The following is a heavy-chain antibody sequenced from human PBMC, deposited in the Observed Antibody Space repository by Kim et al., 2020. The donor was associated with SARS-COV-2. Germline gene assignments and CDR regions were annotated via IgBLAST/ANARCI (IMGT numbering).Heavy chain of an antibody. CDR2: INPNSGGT. CDR3: ATPDRYQLLGQYYYYYYGMDV. CDR1: GYTFTGYY. D-gene: IGHD2-2*01. V-gene: IGHV1-2*02. Sequence: ASVKVSCKASGYTFTGYYMHWVRQAPGQGLEWMGWINPNSGGTNYAQKFQGRVTMTRDTSISTAYMELSRLRSDDTAVYYCATPDRYQLLGQYYYYYYGMDVWGQGTTVTVSS. J-gene: IGHJ6*02.